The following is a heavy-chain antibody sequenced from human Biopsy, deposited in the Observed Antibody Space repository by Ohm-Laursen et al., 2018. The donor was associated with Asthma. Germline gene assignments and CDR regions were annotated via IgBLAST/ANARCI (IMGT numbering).Heavy chain of an antibody. D-gene: IGHD6-13*01. V-gene: IGHV3-30-3*01. CDR3: LRDTLGYYFDN. Sequence: SLRLSCAASGRHFGSYNMHWARQAPGKGLEWVAVITFDGSTQYYGDSVKGRFTVSRDNSKNVMFLQMSSLRAEDTAVYYCLRDTLGYYFDNWGQGTLVTVSS. CDR2: ITFDGSTQ. CDR1: GRHFGSYN. J-gene: IGHJ4*02.